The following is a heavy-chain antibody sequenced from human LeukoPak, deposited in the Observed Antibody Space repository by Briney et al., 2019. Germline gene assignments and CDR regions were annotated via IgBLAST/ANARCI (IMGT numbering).Heavy chain of an antibody. V-gene: IGHV3-30*01. CDR1: GFTFSSFA. CDR3: ARDWGTSSGTYLNC. CDR2: ISSDASNK. D-gene: IGHD6-6*01. Sequence: GGSLRLSCAASGFTFSSFAMHWVRQAPGKGLEWVAVISSDASNKYYADSVKGRFTISRDNSKNTLYLQMNSLRAEDTAVYYCARDWGTSSGTYLNCWGQGTLVTVTS. J-gene: IGHJ4*02.